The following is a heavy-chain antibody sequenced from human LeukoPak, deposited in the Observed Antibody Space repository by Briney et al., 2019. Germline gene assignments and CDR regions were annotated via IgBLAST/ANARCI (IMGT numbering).Heavy chain of an antibody. CDR1: GFTVSSNY. CDR2: ISYDGSNK. D-gene: IGHD1-26*01. J-gene: IGHJ4*02. CDR3: ARDSSGSLGD. Sequence: GGSLRLSCAASGFTVSSNYMSWVRQAPGKGLEWVAIISYDGSNKYYADAVKGRFTISRDNFKNTLYLQMNRLRAEDTAVYYCARDSSGSLGDWGQGTLVTVSS. V-gene: IGHV3-30-3*01.